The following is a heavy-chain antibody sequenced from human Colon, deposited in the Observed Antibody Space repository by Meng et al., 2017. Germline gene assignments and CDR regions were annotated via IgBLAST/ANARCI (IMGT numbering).Heavy chain of an antibody. CDR2: IFHSGST. CDR3: AAIFGLGPGY. V-gene: IGHV4-4*02. CDR1: GGSNNSSDW. D-gene: IGHD3-3*01. Sequence: GTLQEAGPGLVKPSGTLYLTGDVSGGSNNSSDWWSWVRQPPGKGLEWIAEIFHSGSTNYKSSLKSRATISVDRSKNQFSLKLNSVTAADTAVYYCAAIFGLGPGYWGQGTLVTVSS. J-gene: IGHJ4*02.